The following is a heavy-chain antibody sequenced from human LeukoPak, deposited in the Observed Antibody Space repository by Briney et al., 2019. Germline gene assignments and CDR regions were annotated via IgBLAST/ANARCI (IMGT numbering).Heavy chain of an antibody. V-gene: IGHV7-4-1*02. CDR1: GYTFTSYA. D-gene: IGHD2-15*01. Sequence: GASVKVPCKASGYTFTSYAMNWVRQAPGQGLEWMGWINTNTGNPTYAQGFTGRFVFSLDTSVSTAYLQISSLKAEDTAVYYCARDGCSGGSCYYYYYMDVWGKGTTVTVSS. CDR3: ARDGCSGGSCYYYYYMDV. CDR2: INTNTGNP. J-gene: IGHJ6*03.